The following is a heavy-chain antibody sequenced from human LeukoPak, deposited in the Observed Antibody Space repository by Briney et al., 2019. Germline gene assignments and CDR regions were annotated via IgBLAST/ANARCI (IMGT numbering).Heavy chain of an antibody. CDR3: ARGRVTTGPYNLFDP. CDR2: ISSNGGST. J-gene: IGHJ5*02. Sequence: GGSLRLSCAASGFTFSSYAMHWVRQAPGKGLEYVSAISSNGGSTYYANSVKGRFTISRDNSKNTLYLQMGSLRAEDMAVYYCARGRVTTGPYNLFDPWGQGTLVTVSS. V-gene: IGHV3-64*01. CDR1: GFTFSSYA. D-gene: IGHD4-17*01.